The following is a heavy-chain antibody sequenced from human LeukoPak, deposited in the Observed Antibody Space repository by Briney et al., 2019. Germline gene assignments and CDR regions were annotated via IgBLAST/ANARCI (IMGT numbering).Heavy chain of an antibody. CDR1: GGSITNYY. CDR3: AKSPPSWDAFDI. Sequence: PSETLSLTCTVSGGSITNYYWGWIRQPPGKRLEWIGYISYSGSANYNPSLKSRVTMSVDTSKNQFSLNLTSVTAADTAVYYCAKSPPSWDAFDIWGQGTMVTVSS. J-gene: IGHJ3*02. CDR2: ISYSGSA. V-gene: IGHV4-59*01.